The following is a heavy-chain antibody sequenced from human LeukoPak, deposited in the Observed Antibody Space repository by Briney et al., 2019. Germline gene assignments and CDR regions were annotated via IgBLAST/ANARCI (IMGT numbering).Heavy chain of an antibody. Sequence: GGSLRLSCAASGFTFSSYSMNWVRQAPGKGLEWVSSISSSSSYIYYADSVKGRFTISRDNAKNSLYLQMNSLRAEDTAVYYCARDVVVPAAMRGGYHYYYGMDVWGQGTTVTVSS. CDR1: GFTFSSYS. CDR3: ARDVVVPAAMRGGYHYYYGMDV. V-gene: IGHV3-21*01. D-gene: IGHD2-2*01. J-gene: IGHJ6*02. CDR2: ISSSSSYI.